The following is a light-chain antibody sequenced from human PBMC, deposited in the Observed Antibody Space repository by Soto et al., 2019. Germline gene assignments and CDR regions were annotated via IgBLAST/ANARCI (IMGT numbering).Light chain of an antibody. CDR1: QGISSA. J-gene: IGKJ3*01. CDR2: DAS. Sequence: AIQLTQSPSSLSASVGDRVTITCRASQGISSALAWYQQKPGKAPKLLIYDASSLESGVPSRFSGSGSGTDFTLTISSLQPEDFATYYCQQFDIFGPGTKVDIK. CDR3: QQFDI. V-gene: IGKV1-13*02.